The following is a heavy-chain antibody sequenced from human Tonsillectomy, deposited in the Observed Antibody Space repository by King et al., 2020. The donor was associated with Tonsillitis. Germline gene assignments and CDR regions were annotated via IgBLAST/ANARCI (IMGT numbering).Heavy chain of an antibody. CDR3: ARDRSMASLDY. Sequence: VQLVGSGGGMVQPGGSLRLSCAASGFPFSNYGMHWVRQPPGKGLEWVAVFSHDGTYRNYADSVKGRFTISRDTSKNTLYLQMNSLRVEDTAVYYCARDRSMASLDYWGQGTLVTVSS. CDR1: GFPFSNYG. J-gene: IGHJ4*02. V-gene: IGHV3-33*05. D-gene: IGHD5-24*01. CDR2: FSHDGTYR.